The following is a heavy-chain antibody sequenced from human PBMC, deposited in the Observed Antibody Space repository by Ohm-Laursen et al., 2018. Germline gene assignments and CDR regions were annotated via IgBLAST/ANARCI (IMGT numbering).Heavy chain of an antibody. CDR2: IYTSGST. CDR1: GGSISSYY. J-gene: IGHJ4*02. Sequence: SDTLSLTCTVSGGSISSYYWSWIRQPAGKGLEWIGRIYTSGSTNYNPSLKSRVTMSVDTSKNQLSLELTSVTAADTAVYYCVRGGPGGTPDDYWGQGTLVTVSS. CDR3: VRGGPGGTPDDY. V-gene: IGHV4-4*07. D-gene: IGHD1-7*01.